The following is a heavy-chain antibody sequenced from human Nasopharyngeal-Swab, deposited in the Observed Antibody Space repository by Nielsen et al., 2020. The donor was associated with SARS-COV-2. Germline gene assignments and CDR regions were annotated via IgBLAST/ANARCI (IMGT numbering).Heavy chain of an antibody. CDR2: IYSSGST. D-gene: IGHD2-2*01. CDR3: ATCSSANCYPPDDAFDI. J-gene: IGHJ3*02. Sequence: SCTVSGGYISSGGHYWTWIRQPAGKGLEWIGRIYSSGSTNYNPSLKSRVSISIDTSKNQFPLRLSSVTAADTAMYYCATCSSANCYPPDDAFDIWGQGTMV. CDR1: GGYISSGGHY. V-gene: IGHV4-61*02.